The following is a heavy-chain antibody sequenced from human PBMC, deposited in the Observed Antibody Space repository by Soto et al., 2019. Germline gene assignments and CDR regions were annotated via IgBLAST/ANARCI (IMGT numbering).Heavy chain of an antibody. CDR1: GYPFTTYG. D-gene: IGHD3-10*01. V-gene: IGHV1-18*04. J-gene: IGHJ4*02. CDR2: MSAYSGDT. CDR3: TREVENITGLISFGY. Sequence: GSVKVSYKAHGYPFTTYGMSWVRQAPGQGLEWMGWMSAYSGDTRYAQKFQGRVIMTRDTSTSTAYMDLGSLGSYDTAMYYCTREVENITGLISFGYWGQGSLVTVSS.